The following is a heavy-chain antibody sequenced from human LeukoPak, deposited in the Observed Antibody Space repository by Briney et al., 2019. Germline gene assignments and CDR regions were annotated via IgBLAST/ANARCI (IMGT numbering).Heavy chain of an antibody. CDR3: ARGPMVRTNLFDY. J-gene: IGHJ4*02. D-gene: IGHD3-10*01. Sequence: GGSLRLSCAASRFTFSSYGMHWVRQAPGKGLVWVSRINSDGSRTSYADSVKGRFTISRDNAKNTLYLQMNSLRAEDTAVYYCARGPMVRTNLFDYWGQGTLVTVSS. CDR2: INSDGSRT. V-gene: IGHV3-74*01. CDR1: RFTFSSYG.